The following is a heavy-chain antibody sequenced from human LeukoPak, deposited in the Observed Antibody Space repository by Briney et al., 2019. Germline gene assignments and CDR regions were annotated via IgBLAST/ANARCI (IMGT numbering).Heavy chain of an antibody. CDR1: GGSFSGYH. D-gene: IGHD3-22*01. J-gene: IGHJ4*02. Sequence: SETLPLTCAVYGGSFSGYHWSWIRQPPGKGLEWIGEINHSGSTNYNPSLKSRVTISVDTSKNQFSLKLSSVTAADTAVYYCARGSRQYYYDRGLYFDYWGQGTLVTVSS. V-gene: IGHV4-34*01. CDR3: ARGSRQYYYDRGLYFDY. CDR2: INHSGST.